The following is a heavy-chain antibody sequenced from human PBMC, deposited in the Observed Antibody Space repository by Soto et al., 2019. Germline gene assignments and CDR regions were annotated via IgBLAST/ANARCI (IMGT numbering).Heavy chain of an antibody. Sequence: ASVKVSCKASGYTFTSYHISWVRQAPGQGLEWMGWISAYNGNTNYAQKLQGRVTMTTDTSTSTAYMEMRSLRSDDTAVYYCARATLNSYVSGSYDAFDIWGQGTMVTVSS. CDR1: GYTFTSYH. CDR2: ISAYNGNT. J-gene: IGHJ3*02. CDR3: ARATLNSYVSGSYDAFDI. V-gene: IGHV1-18*01. D-gene: IGHD3-10*01.